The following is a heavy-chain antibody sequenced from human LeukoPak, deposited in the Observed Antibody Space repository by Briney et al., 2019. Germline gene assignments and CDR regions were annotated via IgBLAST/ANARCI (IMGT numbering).Heavy chain of an antibody. V-gene: IGHV4-59*01. CDR3: ARAGVEGYGDYVVRD. Sequence: PSKTLSLTCTVSGGSISSYYWSWIRQPPGKGLEWIGYIYYSGSTNYNPSLKSRVTISVDTSKNQFPLKLSSVTAADTAVYYCARAGVEGYGDYVVRDWGQGTLVTVSS. J-gene: IGHJ4*02. CDR1: GGSISSYY. CDR2: IYYSGST. D-gene: IGHD4-17*01.